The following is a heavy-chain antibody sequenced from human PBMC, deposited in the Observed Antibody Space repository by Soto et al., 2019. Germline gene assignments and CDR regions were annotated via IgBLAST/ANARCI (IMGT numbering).Heavy chain of an antibody. D-gene: IGHD3-3*01. J-gene: IGHJ6*03. Sequence: ASVKVSCKASGYTFTSYAMHWVRQATGQGLEWMGWMNPNSGNTGYAQKFQGRVTMTRNTSISTAYMELSSLRSEDTAVYYCARGPGRKYYDFWSGYYRYMDVWGKGTTVTVSS. CDR2: MNPNSGNT. CDR3: ARGPGRKYYDFWSGYYRYMDV. V-gene: IGHV1-8*02. CDR1: GYTFTSYA.